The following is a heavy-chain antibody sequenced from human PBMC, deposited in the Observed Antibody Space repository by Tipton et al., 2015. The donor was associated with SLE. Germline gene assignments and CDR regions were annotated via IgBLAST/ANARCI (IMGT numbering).Heavy chain of an antibody. Sequence: TLSLTCTVSGGSISSYYWSWIRQPPGKGLEWIGYIYSSGSTNYNPSLKSRVTISVDTSKNQFSLKLNSVTAADTALYYCAAYYYDTSGVFDFWGQGTLVTVS. CDR3: AAYYYDTSGVFDF. V-gene: IGHV4-59*01. CDR2: IYSSGST. J-gene: IGHJ4*02. CDR1: GGSISSYY. D-gene: IGHD3-22*01.